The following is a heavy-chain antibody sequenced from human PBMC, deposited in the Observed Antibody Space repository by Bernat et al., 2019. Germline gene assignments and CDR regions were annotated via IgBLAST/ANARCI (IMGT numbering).Heavy chain of an antibody. D-gene: IGHD4-17*01. CDR2: ISYDGSNK. CDR1: GFTFSSYA. V-gene: IGHV3-30-3*01. J-gene: IGHJ3*02. CDR3: ARAMTTVTIDAFDI. Sequence: QVQLVESGGGVVQPGRSLRLSCVASGFTFSSYAMHWVRQAPGKGLEWVAVISYDGSNKYYADSVKGRFTISRDNSKNTLYLQMNSLRAEDTAVYYCARAMTTVTIDAFDIWGQGTMVTVSS.